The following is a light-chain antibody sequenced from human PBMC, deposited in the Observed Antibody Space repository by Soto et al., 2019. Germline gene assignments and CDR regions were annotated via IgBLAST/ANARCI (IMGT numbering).Light chain of an antibody. J-gene: IGLJ1*01. CDR1: SSDVGAYNY. V-gene: IGLV2-14*03. Sequence: QSVLTQPASVSGSPVQSITISCAGTSSDVGAYNYVSWYQHHPGKAPKLMIYDVNNRPSGDSNRFSGSKSGNTASLTISGLQAEDEADYYCSSWTSGDTYVFGSGTKVTV. CDR2: DVN. CDR3: SSWTSGDTYV.